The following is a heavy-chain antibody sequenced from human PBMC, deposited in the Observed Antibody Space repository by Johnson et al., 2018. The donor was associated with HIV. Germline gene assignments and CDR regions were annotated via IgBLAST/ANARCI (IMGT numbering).Heavy chain of an antibody. CDR1: GFTVSSNY. D-gene: IGHD2-8*02. V-gene: IGHV3-66*02. CDR3: AREDPYDYSTGPDVFDI. CDR2: IYSGGST. Sequence: VQLVESGGGLVQPGGSLRVSCAASGFTVSSNYMSWVRQAPGKGLEWVSVIYSGGSTYYADSVKGRFTISRDNAKKSLYLQMNSLRAEDTAVYYCAREDPYDYSTGPDVFDIWGQGTMVTVS. J-gene: IGHJ3*02.